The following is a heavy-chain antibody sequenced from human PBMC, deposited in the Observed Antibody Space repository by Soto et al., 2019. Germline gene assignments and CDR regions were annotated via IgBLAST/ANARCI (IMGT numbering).Heavy chain of an antibody. J-gene: IGHJ6*02. V-gene: IGHV5-10-1*01. CDR3: ARQFPYYYYAMDV. Sequence: PGESLKISCKGSGYSFTTYWISWVRQMPGKGLEWMGRIDPSDSYTNYSPSFQGHVTISADKSISTANLQWSSLKAPDTAMYYCARQFPYYYYAMDVWGQGTTVTVSS. CDR1: GYSFTTYW. D-gene: IGHD2-21*01. CDR2: IDPSDSYT.